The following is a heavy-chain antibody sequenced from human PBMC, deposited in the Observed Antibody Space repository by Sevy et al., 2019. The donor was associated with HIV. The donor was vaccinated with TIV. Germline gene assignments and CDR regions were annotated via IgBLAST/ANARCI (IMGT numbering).Heavy chain of an antibody. CDR1: GYTFSSYG. J-gene: IGHJ4*02. CDR3: AKGAHPQRSNSWYDY. D-gene: IGHD6-13*01. V-gene: IGHV1-18*01. Sequence: ASVKVSCKASGYTFSSYGISWVPQAPGQGLEWMGWINTYDGNTKYAQKVQGRVALTTDTSTGTAYMEVGSLRSDDTAVYYCAKGAHPQRSNSWYDYWGQGTLVTVSS. CDR2: INTYDGNT.